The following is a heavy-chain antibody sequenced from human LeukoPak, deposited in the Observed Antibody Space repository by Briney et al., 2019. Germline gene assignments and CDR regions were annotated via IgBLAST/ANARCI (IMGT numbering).Heavy chain of an antibody. V-gene: IGHV3-21*01. CDR2: ISSSSYI. CDR3: ARLKTTVTNYFDY. Sequence: GGSLRLSCAASGFTFSSYSMNWVRQAPGKGLEWVSSISSSSYIYYADSVKGRFTISRDNAKNSLYLQMNSLRAEDTAVYYCARLKTTVTNYFDYWGQGTLVTVSS. CDR1: GFTFSSYS. J-gene: IGHJ4*02. D-gene: IGHD4-17*01.